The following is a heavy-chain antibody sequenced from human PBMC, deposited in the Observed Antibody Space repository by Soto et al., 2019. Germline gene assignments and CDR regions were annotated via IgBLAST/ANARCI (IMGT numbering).Heavy chain of an antibody. CDR3: ARGAADTAMVDS. Sequence: SGTLSLTCTVSGGSIRSYYWSWIRQPPGKGLEWLGYIFYSGSTFYNPSLKSRVTISIHTSKSQFSLQLTSVTAADTAVYYCARGAADTAMVDSWGQGTLVTVS. V-gene: IGHV4-59*01. CDR2: IFYSGST. D-gene: IGHD5-18*01. CDR1: GGSIRSYY. J-gene: IGHJ4*02.